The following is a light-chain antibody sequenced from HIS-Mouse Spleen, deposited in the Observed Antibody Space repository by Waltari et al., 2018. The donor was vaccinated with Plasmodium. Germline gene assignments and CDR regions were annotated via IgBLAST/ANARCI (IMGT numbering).Light chain of an antibody. V-gene: IGLV2-8*01. CDR1: RTDLGAFNY. CDR3: SSYAGSNNLV. CDR2: EVS. Sequence: QSALTQPPPASGPPGQSVPISCTCTRTDLGAFNYVPWYQQHPGKAPKLMIYEVSKRPSGVPDRFSGSKSGNTASLTVSGLQAEDEADYYCSSYAGSNNLVFGGGTKLTVL. J-gene: IGLJ2*01.